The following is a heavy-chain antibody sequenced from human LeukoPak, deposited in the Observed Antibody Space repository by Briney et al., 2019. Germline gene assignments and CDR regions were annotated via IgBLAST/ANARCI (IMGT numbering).Heavy chain of an antibody. CDR2: ISSDGSRV. J-gene: IGHJ6*04. CDR1: GFTFSDYW. Sequence: GGSLGLSCAASGFTFSDYWMHWVRQAPGKGLVWVSRISSDGSRVTYADSVKGRFTISRDNAKNTLYLQMNSLRAEDTAVYYCAELGITMIGGVWGKGTTVTISS. CDR3: AELGITMIGGV. V-gene: IGHV3-74*01. D-gene: IGHD3-10*02.